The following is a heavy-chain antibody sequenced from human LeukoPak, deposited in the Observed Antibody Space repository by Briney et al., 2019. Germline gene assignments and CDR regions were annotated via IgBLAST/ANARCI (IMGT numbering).Heavy chain of an antibody. J-gene: IGHJ5*02. CDR1: GFTFSSHA. Sequence: GGSLRLSCAASGFTFSSHAMSWVRQAPGKGLEWVSAISSGAGTTGYADSVKDRFTISRVNSKSSIYLQMNSLRAEDTAIYYCAKDLEQSYSGWSASYDAWGQGTLVTVSS. V-gene: IGHV3-23*01. CDR3: AKDLEQSYSGWSASYDA. D-gene: IGHD6-19*01. CDR2: ISSGAGTT.